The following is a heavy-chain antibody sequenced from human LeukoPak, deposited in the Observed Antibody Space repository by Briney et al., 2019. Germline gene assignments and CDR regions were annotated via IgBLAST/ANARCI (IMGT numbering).Heavy chain of an antibody. V-gene: IGHV1-69*06. Sequence: ASVKVSCKASGGTFSSYAISWVRQAPGHGLEWMGGIIPIFGTANYAQKFQGRVTITADKSTSTAYMELSSLRSEDTAVYYCASNGDYVPTEYFQHWGQGTLVTVSS. D-gene: IGHD4-17*01. J-gene: IGHJ1*01. CDR3: ASNGDYVPTEYFQH. CDR1: GGTFSSYA. CDR2: IIPIFGTA.